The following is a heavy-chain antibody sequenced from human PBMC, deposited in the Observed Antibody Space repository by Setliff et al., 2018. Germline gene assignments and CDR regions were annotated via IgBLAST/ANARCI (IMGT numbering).Heavy chain of an antibody. V-gene: IGHV3-7*01. CDR1: GFTFSNYW. D-gene: IGHD6-13*01. CDR3: VKEGIAATGTAFDI. J-gene: IGHJ3*02. Sequence: PGGSLRLSCEASGFTFSNYWMSWVRQTAGKGLEWVAYIKQDGSEKYYVDSVKGRFTISRDNSKNTLYLQLNSLRPEDTAVYYCVKEGIAATGTAFDIWGQGTMVTVSS. CDR2: IKQDGSEK.